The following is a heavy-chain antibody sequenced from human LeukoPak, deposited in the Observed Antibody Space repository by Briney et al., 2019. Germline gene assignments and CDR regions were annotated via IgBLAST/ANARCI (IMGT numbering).Heavy chain of an antibody. V-gene: IGHV4-39*01. J-gene: IGHJ4*02. D-gene: IGHD1-26*01. CDR2: IYYSGST. CDR1: GGSISSSSYY. Sequence: KPSETLSLTCTVSGGSISSSSYYWGWIRQPPGKGLEWTGSIYYSGSTYYNPSLKSRVTISVDTSKNQFSLKLSSVTAADTAVYYCARLAYSGSYYWGQGTLVTVSS. CDR3: ARLAYSGSYY.